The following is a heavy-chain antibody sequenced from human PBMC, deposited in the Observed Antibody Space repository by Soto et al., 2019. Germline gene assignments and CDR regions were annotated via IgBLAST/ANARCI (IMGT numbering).Heavy chain of an antibody. CDR2: ISSSSSYT. J-gene: IGHJ6*02. CDR3: ARAKISIAARLDYYYGMDV. Sequence: PGGSLRLSCAASGFTFSDYYMSWIRQAPGKGLEWVSYISSSSSYTNCADSVKGRFTISRDNAKNSLYLQMNSLRAEDTAVYYCARAKISIAARLDYYYGMDVWGQGTTVTVSS. CDR1: GFTFSDYY. V-gene: IGHV3-11*06. D-gene: IGHD6-6*01.